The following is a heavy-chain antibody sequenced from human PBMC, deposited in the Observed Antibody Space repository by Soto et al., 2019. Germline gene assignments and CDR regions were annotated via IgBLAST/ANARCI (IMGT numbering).Heavy chain of an antibody. CDR1: SDSMNSGGYY. CDR2: IYSNGDT. V-gene: IGHV4-31*03. CDR3: ARRGGSSSGYYYYAMDV. J-gene: IGHJ6*02. Sequence: QVQLQESGPGLVKPSQTLSLTCSVSSDSMNSGGYYWSWIRQHPGKGLEWIGYIYSNGDTYYNPSLKSRETISLDTSKNQFSLNLTSVTAADTAVYYCARRGGSSSGYYYYAMDVWGQGTTVTVSS. D-gene: IGHD6-6*01.